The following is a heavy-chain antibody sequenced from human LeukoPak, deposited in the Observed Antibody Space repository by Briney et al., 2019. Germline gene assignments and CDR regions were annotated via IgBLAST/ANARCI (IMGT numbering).Heavy chain of an antibody. D-gene: IGHD3-22*01. V-gene: IGHV4-39*07. Sequence: PSETLSLTCTVSGGSISSSSYYWGWIRQPPGKGLEWIGSIYYSGGTYYNPSLKSRVTISVDTSKNQFSLKLSSVTAADTAVYYCARVGGYYLKVIDYWGQGTLVTVSS. CDR1: GGSISSSSYY. CDR3: ARVGGYYLKVIDY. CDR2: IYYSGGT. J-gene: IGHJ4*02.